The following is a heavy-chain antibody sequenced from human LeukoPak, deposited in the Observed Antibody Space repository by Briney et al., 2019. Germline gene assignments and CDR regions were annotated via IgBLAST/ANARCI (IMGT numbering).Heavy chain of an antibody. J-gene: IGHJ4*02. Sequence: GGSLRLSCAASGFTFSSYSMNWVRQAPGKGLEWVSTISGNGDRSDYADSVKGRFTISRDNSKNTVYVQMDSLRAEDTAVYYCAKGSGYSGPPDWGQGTLVTVPA. CDR3: AKGSGYSGPPD. CDR1: GFTFSSYS. D-gene: IGHD5-12*01. CDR2: ISGNGDRS. V-gene: IGHV3-23*01.